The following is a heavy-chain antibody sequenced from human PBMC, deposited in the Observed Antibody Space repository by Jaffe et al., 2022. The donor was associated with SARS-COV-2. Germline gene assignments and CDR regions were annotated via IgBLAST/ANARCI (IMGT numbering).Heavy chain of an antibody. D-gene: IGHD3-3*01. CDR1: GFTFSSYS. CDR2: ISSSSSTI. Sequence: EVQLVESGGGLVQPGGSLRLSCAASGFTFSSYSMNWVRQAPGKGLEWVSYISSSSSTIYYADSVKGRFTISRDNAKNSLYLQMNSLRDEDTAVYYCARDFPFLWSGYYGFDYWGQGTLVTVSS. CDR3: ARDFPFLWSGYYGFDY. J-gene: IGHJ4*02. V-gene: IGHV3-48*02.